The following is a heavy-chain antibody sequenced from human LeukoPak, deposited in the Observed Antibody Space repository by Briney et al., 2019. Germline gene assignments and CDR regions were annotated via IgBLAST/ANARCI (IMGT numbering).Heavy chain of an antibody. J-gene: IGHJ4*02. Sequence: PGGSLRLSCAASGFTFSSYWMSWVRQAPGKGLEWVANIKQDGSEKYYVDSVKGRFTISRDNAKNSLYLQMNSLRAEDTAVYYCARDDDQLLSLGVSYWGQGTLVTVSS. CDR1: GFTFSSYW. CDR2: IKQDGSEK. V-gene: IGHV3-7*01. CDR3: ARDDDQLLSLGVSY. D-gene: IGHD2-2*01.